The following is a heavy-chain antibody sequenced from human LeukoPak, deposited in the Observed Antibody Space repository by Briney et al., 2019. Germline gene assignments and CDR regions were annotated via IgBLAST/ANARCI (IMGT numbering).Heavy chain of an antibody. J-gene: IGHJ4*02. D-gene: IGHD3-10*01. V-gene: IGHV3-21*04. CDR1: GFTFSSYS. CDR2: ISASSSYI. Sequence: GGSLRLSCAASGFTFSSYSMNWVRQAPGKGLEWVSSISASSSYIYYADSVKGRFTISRDNAKNSLYLQMNSLRAEDTAVYYCARDHYYGSGSSYGGPDYWGQGTLVTVSS. CDR3: ARDHYYGSGSSYGGPDY.